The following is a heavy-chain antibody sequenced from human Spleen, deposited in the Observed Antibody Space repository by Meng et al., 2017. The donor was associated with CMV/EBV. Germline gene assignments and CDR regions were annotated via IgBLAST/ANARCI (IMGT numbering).Heavy chain of an antibody. J-gene: IGHJ4*02. CDR3: TTNGVTWDLRNFFDY. CDR1: GFTFSNAW. Sequence: GESLKISCAASGFTFSNAWMSWVRQAPGKGLEWVGRIKSKTDGGTTDYAAPVKGRFSISRDHSKNTIDLQMNNLKIEDTGVYYCTTNGVTWDLRNFFDYWGQGTLVTVSS. D-gene: IGHD1-26*01. CDR2: IKSKTDGGTT. V-gene: IGHV3-15*01.